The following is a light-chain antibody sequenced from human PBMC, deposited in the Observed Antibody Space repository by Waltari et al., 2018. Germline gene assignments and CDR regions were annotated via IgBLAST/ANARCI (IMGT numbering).Light chain of an antibody. CDR1: SSNIGAGYD. CDR2: GNS. CDR3: QSYDSSLSGYV. J-gene: IGLJ1*01. Sequence: QSVLTQPPSVSGAPGQRVTIPCTASSSNIGAGYDVLWYQQLPGTAPKLLIYGNSNRPSGVPDRFSGSKSGTSASLAITGLQAEDEADYYCQSYDSSLSGYVFGTGTKVTVL. V-gene: IGLV1-40*01.